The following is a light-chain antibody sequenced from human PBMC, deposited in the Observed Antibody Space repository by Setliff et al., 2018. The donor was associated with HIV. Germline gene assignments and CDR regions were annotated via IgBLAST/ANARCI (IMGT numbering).Light chain of an antibody. CDR2: DVS. V-gene: IGLV2-14*03. CDR3: QSYDNSLSGSL. Sequence: QSALTQPASVSGSPGQSITISCTGTSSDVGGYNYVSWYQQHPGKAPKLMISDVSNRPSGVSNRFSGSKSGTSASLAITGLQAEDEADYYCQSYDNSLSGSLFGGGTKVTVL. J-gene: IGLJ2*01. CDR1: SSDVGGYNY.